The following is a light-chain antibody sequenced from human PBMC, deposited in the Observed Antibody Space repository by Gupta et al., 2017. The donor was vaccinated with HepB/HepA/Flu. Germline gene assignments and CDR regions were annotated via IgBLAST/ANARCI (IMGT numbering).Light chain of an antibody. CDR1: NLERKS. CDR2: YNR. J-gene: IGLJ3*02. V-gene: IGLV3-21*04. Sequence: SFVLTHPPSVSVAPEQPPTTACGGDNLERKSVHSYQQKPGQAPVMVIYYNRARPSGSPQRISGSNSGNTATLTISRVEDGDEDDDFCQVWYGTIDHPVFGGGTKLTVL. CDR3: QVWYGTIDHPV.